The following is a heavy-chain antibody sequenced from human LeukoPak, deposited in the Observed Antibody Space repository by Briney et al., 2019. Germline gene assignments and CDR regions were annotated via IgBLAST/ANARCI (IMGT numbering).Heavy chain of an antibody. CDR1: GGSISSSGYY. V-gene: IGHV4-39*07. D-gene: IGHD3-3*01. CDR2: IYDSGST. Sequence: PSQTLSLTCTVSGGSISSSGYYWGWIRQPPGKGLEWIGSIYDSGSTYYNPSLKSRVTISVDTSKNQFSLKLSSVTAADTAVYYCATSTIFGVVIIWGQGTLVTVSS. J-gene: IGHJ4*02. CDR3: ATSTIFGVVII.